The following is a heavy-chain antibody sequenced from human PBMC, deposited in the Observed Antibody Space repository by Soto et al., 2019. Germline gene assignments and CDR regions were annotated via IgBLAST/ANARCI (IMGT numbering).Heavy chain of an antibody. Sequence: SETLSLTCTVSGGSMSRGDYFWSWVRQPPGKGLEWIGFIYHTGSTYYSPSLKNRVAISVDTSKNQFSLKLSSVTAADTAVYFCARDPLYDYGDLSHVFDIWGRGTMVTVSS. V-gene: IGHV4-30-4*01. CDR2: IYHTGST. CDR1: GGSMSRGDYF. D-gene: IGHD4-17*01. CDR3: ARDPLYDYGDLSHVFDI. J-gene: IGHJ3*02.